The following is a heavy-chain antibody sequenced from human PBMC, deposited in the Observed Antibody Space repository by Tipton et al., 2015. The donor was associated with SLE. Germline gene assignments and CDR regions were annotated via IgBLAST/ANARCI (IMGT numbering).Heavy chain of an antibody. V-gene: IGHV3-11*01. Sequence: LSLTCAVSDASISSSTYYMFWIRQAPGMGLQRLGYSSSGGTSLTFPDSVKGRFTISRDDAKTSLYLHMTSLRADDTAVYYCAKAKDPLTGYSPLVVRGPGTTVTVSS. CDR2: SSSGGTSL. CDR3: AKAKDPLTGYSPLVV. CDR1: DASISSSTYY. D-gene: IGHD3-9*01. J-gene: IGHJ6*02.